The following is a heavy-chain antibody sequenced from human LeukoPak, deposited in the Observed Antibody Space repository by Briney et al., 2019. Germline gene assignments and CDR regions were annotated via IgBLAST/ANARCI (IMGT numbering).Heavy chain of an antibody. V-gene: IGHV4-61*02. Sequence: PSQTPSLTCTVSGGSISSGSYYWSWIRQPAGKGLEWIGRIYTSGSTNYNPSLKSRVTISVDTSKNQFSLKLSSVTAADTAVYYCARDLGVAARRGYYYYMDVWGKGTTVTVSS. CDR1: GGSISSGSYY. CDR2: IYTSGST. J-gene: IGHJ6*03. CDR3: ARDLGVAARRGYYYYMDV. D-gene: IGHD6-6*01.